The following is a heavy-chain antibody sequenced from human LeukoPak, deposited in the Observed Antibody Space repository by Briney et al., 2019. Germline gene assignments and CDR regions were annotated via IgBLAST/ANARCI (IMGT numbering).Heavy chain of an antibody. CDR3: ARQTGSGLFILP. CDR1: GGSISSSSYY. J-gene: IGHJ4*02. V-gene: IGHV4-39*01. D-gene: IGHD3/OR15-3a*01. Sequence: SETLSLTCNVSGGSISSSSYYWGWIRQPPGKGMEWIGSIYYTGNTYYNASLKSQVSISIDTSKNQFSLKLTSVTAADTAVYYCARQTGSGLFILPGGQGTLVTVSS. CDR2: IYYTGNT.